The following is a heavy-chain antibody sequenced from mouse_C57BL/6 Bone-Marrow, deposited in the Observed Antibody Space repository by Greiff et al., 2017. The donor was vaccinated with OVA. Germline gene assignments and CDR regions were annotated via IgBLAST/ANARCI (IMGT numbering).Heavy chain of an antibody. Sequence: EVQLQESGGGLVKPGGSLKLSCAASGFTFSSYAMSWVRQTPEKRLEWVATISDGGSYTYYPDNVKGRFTISRDNAKNNLYLQMSHLKSEDTAMYYCARDTSIYYGNYPFAYWGQGTLVTVSA. V-gene: IGHV5-4*01. CDR3: ARDTSIYYGNYPFAY. J-gene: IGHJ3*01. CDR2: ISDGGSYT. CDR1: GFTFSSYA. D-gene: IGHD2-1*01.